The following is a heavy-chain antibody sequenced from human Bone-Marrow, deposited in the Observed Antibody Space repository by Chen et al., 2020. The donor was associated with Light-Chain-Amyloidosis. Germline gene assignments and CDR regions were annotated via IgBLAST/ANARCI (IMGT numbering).Heavy chain of an antibody. CDR1: GFTFSNSA. CDR2: ARGGDGPT. J-gene: IGHJ4*02. D-gene: IGHD2-2*01. CDR3: AKDRCTSISCSDFDY. V-gene: IGHV3-23*04. Sequence: VKLVESGGGLVQPGGALRLSCVGPGFTFSNSAMTWVRQAPGKGLEWVSVARGGDGPTYYADSVRGRFTIYRDNSKNTLYLQMNSLRAEDTAVYYCAKDRCTSISCSDFDYWGQGTLVTVSS.